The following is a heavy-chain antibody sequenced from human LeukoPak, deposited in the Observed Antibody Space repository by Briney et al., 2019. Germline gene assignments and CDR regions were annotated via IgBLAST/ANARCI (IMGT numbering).Heavy chain of an antibody. Sequence: GGSLRLSCAASGFTFSSYSMNWVRQAPGKGLEWVSSISSSSSYIYYADPVKGRFTISRDNAKNSLYLQMNSLRAEDTAVYYCARDGHPIVVVPAAIYYYYYGMDVWGQGTTVTVSS. CDR1: GFTFSSYS. CDR3: ARDGHPIVVVPAAIYYYYYGMDV. J-gene: IGHJ6*02. V-gene: IGHV3-21*01. D-gene: IGHD2-2*01. CDR2: ISSSSSYI.